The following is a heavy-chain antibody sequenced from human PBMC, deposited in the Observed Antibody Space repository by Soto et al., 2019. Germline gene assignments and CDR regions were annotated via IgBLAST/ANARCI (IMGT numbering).Heavy chain of an antibody. D-gene: IGHD3-10*01. CDR1: GGSFSGYY. Sequence: SETLSLTCAVYGGSFSGYYWSWIRQPPGKGLEWIGEINHSGSTNYNPSLKSRVTISVDTSKNQFSLKLSSVTAADTAVYYCASLLLWFGETDFLGMDVWGQGTTVTVSS. CDR3: ASLLLWFGETDFLGMDV. CDR2: INHSGST. J-gene: IGHJ6*02. V-gene: IGHV4-34*01.